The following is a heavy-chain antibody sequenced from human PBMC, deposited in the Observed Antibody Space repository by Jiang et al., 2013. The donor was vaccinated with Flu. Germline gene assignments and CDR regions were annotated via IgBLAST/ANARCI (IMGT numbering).Heavy chain of an antibody. Sequence: GGTTEYAAPVKGRFTISRDXSKSTLYLQLNSLKAEDTAVYYCLTDPPGIAVAAIEANWFDPWGQGTLVTVSS. CDR3: LTDPPGIAVAAIEANWFDP. D-gene: IGHD6-13*01. V-gene: IGHV3-15*01. J-gene: IGHJ5*02. CDR2: GGTT.